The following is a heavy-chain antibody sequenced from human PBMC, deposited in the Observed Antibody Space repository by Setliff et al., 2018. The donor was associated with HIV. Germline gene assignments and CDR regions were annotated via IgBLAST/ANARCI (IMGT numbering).Heavy chain of an antibody. CDR3: VRDGSLAGLYFHYMDV. J-gene: IGHJ6*03. Sequence: PGGSLRLSCAGSGFIFSNYAMYWVRQAPGKGLEGVSGISWNADFTAYAESTKGRFTISRDNARKSLYLQMNSLTTEDTALYYCVRDGSLAGLYFHYMDVWGKGTTVTVSS. V-gene: IGHV3-9*01. CDR1: GFIFSNYA. D-gene: IGHD6-19*01. CDR2: ISWNADFT.